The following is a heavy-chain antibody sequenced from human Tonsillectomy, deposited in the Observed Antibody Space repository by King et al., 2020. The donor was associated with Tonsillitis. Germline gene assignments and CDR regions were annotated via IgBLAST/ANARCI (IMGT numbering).Heavy chain of an antibody. J-gene: IGHJ5*02. V-gene: IGHV4-34*01. CDR2: INQSGST. Sequence: VQLQQWGAGLLKPSETLSLPCAVSGGSFSRYYWSWIRQPPGKGLEWIGEINQSGSTNYNPSFKSRVTISIHTSKNQFSLKLRSVTAADTAVYYCAGTPGNYFDPWGQGTLVTVSS. CDR3: AGTPGNYFDP. D-gene: IGHD4-11*01. CDR1: GGSFSRYY.